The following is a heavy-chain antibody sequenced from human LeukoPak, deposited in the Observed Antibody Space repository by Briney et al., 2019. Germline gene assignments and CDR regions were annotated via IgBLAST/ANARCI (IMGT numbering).Heavy chain of an antibody. V-gene: IGHV3-48*03. D-gene: IGHD1-7*01. J-gene: IGHJ4*02. Sequence: PGGSLRLSCAASAFTFSTYEMNWVLQAPGKGLEWVSYISSRGSTIYYADSVKGRFTISRDNAKNSLYLQMNSLRAEDTAIYYCARGRDGELDYWGQGTLVTVSS. CDR2: ISSRGSTI. CDR1: AFTFSTYE. CDR3: ARGRDGELDY.